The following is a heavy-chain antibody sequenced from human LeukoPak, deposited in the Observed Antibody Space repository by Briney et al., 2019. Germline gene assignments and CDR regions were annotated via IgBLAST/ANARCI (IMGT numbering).Heavy chain of an antibody. Sequence: GGSLRLSCEVSGFTFSNYGMHWVRQAPGKGLEWVAVISFDGTNKFYADSVKGRFTISRDNSKNSLYLQVNSLRAEDTAVYYCAKGGGTGYSSSWYSNWGQGTLVTVSS. D-gene: IGHD6-13*01. V-gene: IGHV3-30*18. CDR3: AKGGGTGYSSSWYSN. J-gene: IGHJ4*02. CDR1: GFTFSNYG. CDR2: ISFDGTNK.